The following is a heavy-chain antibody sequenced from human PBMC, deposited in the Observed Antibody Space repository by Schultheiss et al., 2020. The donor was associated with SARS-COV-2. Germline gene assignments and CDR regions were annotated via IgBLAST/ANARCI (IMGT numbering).Heavy chain of an antibody. CDR2: ISSSSSYT. CDR3: ARDSSYCSSTSCYVGWFDP. J-gene: IGHJ5*02. CDR1: GFTFSDYY. Sequence: GGSLRLSCAASGFTFSDYYMSWIRQAPGKGLEWVSYISSSSSYTNYADSVKGRFTISRDNAKNSLYLQMNSLRAEDTAVYYCARDSSYCSSTSCYVGWFDPWGQGTLVTVSS. D-gene: IGHD2-2*01. V-gene: IGHV3-11*05.